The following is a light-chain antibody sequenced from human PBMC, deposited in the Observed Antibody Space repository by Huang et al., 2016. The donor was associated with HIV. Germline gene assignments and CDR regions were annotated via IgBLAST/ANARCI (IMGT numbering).Light chain of an antibody. J-gene: IGKJ4*01. CDR2: GSS. Sequence: IVMTQSPATLSVSPGERVTLSCRANRSVSTNLAWYKQRHGQAPRLLIYGSSIRAPGIPARFSGSGSGTDFSLTISSLQSEDFALYYCHQYNNWLLSFGGGTRVDI. CDR1: RSVSTN. CDR3: HQYNNWLLS. V-gene: IGKV3-15*01.